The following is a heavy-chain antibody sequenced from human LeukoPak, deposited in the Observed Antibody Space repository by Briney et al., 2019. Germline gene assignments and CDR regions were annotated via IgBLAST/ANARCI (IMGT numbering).Heavy chain of an antibody. CDR1: GYMFALSG. CDR3: ARDRYDVDVAFDF. J-gene: IGHJ3*01. D-gene: IGHD3-9*01. CDR2: IRVHNGDT. V-gene: IGHV1-18*01. Sequence: ASVKVSPKASGYMFALSGITWGRHAPGQGLEWMGSIRVHNGDTNYAQKFQGRLTMTTDTSATTAYMELRSLKSDDTAVYYCARDRYDVDVAFDFWGQGTMVTVSS.